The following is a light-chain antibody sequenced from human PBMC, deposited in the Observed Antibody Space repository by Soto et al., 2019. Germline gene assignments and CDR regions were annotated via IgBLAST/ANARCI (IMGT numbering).Light chain of an antibody. CDR1: QGISNY. V-gene: IGKV1-27*01. Sequence: DIQMTQSPSSLAASVGARVTITCRASQGISNYLAWYQQKPGKVPRLLIVAASTLQSGAPSRFRGAGFETDFTLTINGLQPEDVATYYFQKYNSAAWTFGQGTKVEVK. J-gene: IGKJ1*01. CDR2: AAS. CDR3: QKYNSAAWT.